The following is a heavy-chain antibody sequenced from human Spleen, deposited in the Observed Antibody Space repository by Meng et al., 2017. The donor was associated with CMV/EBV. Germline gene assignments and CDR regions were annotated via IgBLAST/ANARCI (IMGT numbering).Heavy chain of an antibody. J-gene: IGHJ6*02. D-gene: IGHD1-26*01. CDR1: GFTFSAYA. CDR2: ISTTSTYI. V-gene: IGHV3-21*01. CDR3: AKSWDGMDV. Sequence: GESLKISCAASGFTFSAYAMNWVRQAPGKGLEWVSSISTTSTYIYYADSVKGRFTISRDNAKNPLFLQMNSLRADDTAVYYCAKSWDGMDVWGQGTTVTVSS.